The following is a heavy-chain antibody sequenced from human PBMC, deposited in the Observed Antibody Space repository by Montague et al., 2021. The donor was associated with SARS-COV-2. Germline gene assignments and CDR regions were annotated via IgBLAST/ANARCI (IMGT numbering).Heavy chain of an antibody. CDR2: IYYSGST. D-gene: IGHD2-2*02. CDR3: ARATPGYCSSTSCYTGHAFDI. Sequence: TLSLTCTVSGGSISSGGYYWSWIRQHPGKGLEWIGYIYYSGSTYYNPSLKSRVTIPVDTSKNQFSLKLSSVTAADTAVYYCARATPGYCSSTSCYTGHAFDIWGQGTMVTVSS. V-gene: IGHV4-31*03. J-gene: IGHJ3*02. CDR1: GGSISSGGYY.